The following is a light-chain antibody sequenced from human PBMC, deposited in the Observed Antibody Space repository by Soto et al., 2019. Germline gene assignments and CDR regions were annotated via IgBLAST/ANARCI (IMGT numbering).Light chain of an antibody. CDR2: GSS. Sequence: QSVLTQPPSVSGAPGQRVTISCTGSSSNIGAGYDVHWYQQLPGRAPKLLIYGSSNRPSGVPDRISGSKSGTSVSLAITGLQAEDEADYYCQSYDNNLSGGVFGGGTKVTVL. J-gene: IGLJ3*02. V-gene: IGLV1-40*01. CDR3: QSYDNNLSGGV. CDR1: SSNIGAGYD.